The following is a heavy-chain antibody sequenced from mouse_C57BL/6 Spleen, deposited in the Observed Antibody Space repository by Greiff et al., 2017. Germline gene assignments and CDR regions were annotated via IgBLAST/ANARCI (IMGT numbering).Heavy chain of an antibody. J-gene: IGHJ3*01. CDR2: INPSTGGT. CDR3: ARHDYDEAY. CDR1: GYSFTGYY. D-gene: IGHD2-4*01. V-gene: IGHV1-42*01. Sequence: VQLQQSGPELVKPGASVKISCKASGYSFTGYYMNWVKQSPEKSLEWIGEINPSTGGTTYNQKFKAKATLTVDKSSSTAYMQLKSLTSEDSAVYYCARHDYDEAYWGQGTLVTVSA.